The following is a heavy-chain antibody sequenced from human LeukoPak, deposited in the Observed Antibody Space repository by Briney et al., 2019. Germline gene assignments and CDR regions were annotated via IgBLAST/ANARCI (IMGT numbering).Heavy chain of an antibody. J-gene: IGHJ6*03. D-gene: IGHD5-18*01. CDR1: GFTFDDYA. V-gene: IGHV3-9*01. Sequence: GGSLRLSCIASGFTFDDYAMHWVRQAPGKGLEWVSGISWNSGSIGYADSVKGRFTISRDNSKNSLYLQMNSLRTEDTALYYCAKDMGRLLDTAMVSMDVWGKGTTVTISS. CDR3: AKDMGRLLDTAMVSMDV. CDR2: ISWNSGSI.